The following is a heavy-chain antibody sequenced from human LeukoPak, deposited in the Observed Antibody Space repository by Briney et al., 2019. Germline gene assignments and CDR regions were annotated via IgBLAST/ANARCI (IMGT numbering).Heavy chain of an antibody. Sequence: PGGSLRLSCAASGFTFSSYWMHWVRQAPGKGLEWVSTISGRGDSTYYADSVKGRFTISRDNSKNTLYLQMNSLRLEDTAGYYCAKGAGYSSNWNFDYWGQGTLVTVSS. CDR2: ISGRGDST. V-gene: IGHV3-23*01. CDR3: AKGAGYSSNWNFDY. J-gene: IGHJ4*02. CDR1: GFTFSSYW. D-gene: IGHD6-13*01.